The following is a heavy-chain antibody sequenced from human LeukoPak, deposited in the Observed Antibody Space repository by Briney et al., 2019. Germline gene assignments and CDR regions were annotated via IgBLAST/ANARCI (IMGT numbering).Heavy chain of an antibody. J-gene: IGHJ4*02. D-gene: IGHD2-15*01. V-gene: IGHV3-21*01. CDR3: ARDSPHEDCSGDSCD. Sequence: SVRGRFTISRDNAKNSLYLQMNSLRAEDTAVYYCARDSPHEDCSGDSCDWWQGALVTVSS.